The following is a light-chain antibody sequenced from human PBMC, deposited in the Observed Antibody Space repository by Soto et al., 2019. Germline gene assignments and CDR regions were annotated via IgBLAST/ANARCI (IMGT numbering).Light chain of an antibody. J-gene: IGLJ1*01. CDR3: SSYTSSITYV. CDR1: SSDVGGYNY. CDR2: EVS. Sequence: QSALTQPASVSGSPGQSITISCTGTSSDVGGYNYVSWYQQHPGKAPKLMIYEVSNRPSGVSNRLSGSKSGNTASLANSGLQAEDQAGYYCSSYTSSITYVFGTGTKLTVL. V-gene: IGLV2-14*01.